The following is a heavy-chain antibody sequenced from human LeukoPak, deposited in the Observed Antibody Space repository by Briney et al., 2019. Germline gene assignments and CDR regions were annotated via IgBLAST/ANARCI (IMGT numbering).Heavy chain of an antibody. CDR2: IYYSGST. Sequence: SETLSLTCTVPGGSISSHYWSWIRQPPGKGLEWIGYIYYSGSTNYNPSLKSRVPISVDTSKNQFSLKLSSVTAADTAVYYCASGEQVYYYYMDVWGKGTTVTVSS. CDR1: GGSISSHY. CDR3: ASGEQVYYYYMDV. J-gene: IGHJ6*03. V-gene: IGHV4-59*11. D-gene: IGHD2-21*01.